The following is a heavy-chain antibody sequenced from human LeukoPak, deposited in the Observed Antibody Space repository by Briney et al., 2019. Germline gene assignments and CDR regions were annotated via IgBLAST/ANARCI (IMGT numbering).Heavy chain of an antibody. J-gene: IGHJ4*02. CDR2: IYTSGST. CDR1: GVSISSYY. CDR3: ARDLYYYGSGRLFDY. V-gene: IGHV4-4*07. D-gene: IGHD3-10*01. Sequence: SETLSLTCTVSGVSISSYYWSWIRQPAGKGLEWIGRIYTSGSTNYNPSLKSRVTMSVDTSKNQFSLKLSSVTAADTAVYYCARDLYYYGSGRLFDYWGQGTLVTVSS.